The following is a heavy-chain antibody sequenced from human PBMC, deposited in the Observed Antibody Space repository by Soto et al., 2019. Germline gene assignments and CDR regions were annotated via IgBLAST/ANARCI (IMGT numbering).Heavy chain of an antibody. V-gene: IGHV1-18*01. CDR3: TREGSAPYYYYAMDA. Sequence: ASVKVSFKASGYSFTRYYINWVRQAPGEGLEWLGWINTHNGNTNYAQNLQGRVFMTADTSTNTAYMELRSLRSDDTAIYYCTREGSAPYYYYAMDAWGQGTTVTVSS. J-gene: IGHJ6*02. D-gene: IGHD3-10*01. CDR2: INTHNGNT. CDR1: GYSFTRYY.